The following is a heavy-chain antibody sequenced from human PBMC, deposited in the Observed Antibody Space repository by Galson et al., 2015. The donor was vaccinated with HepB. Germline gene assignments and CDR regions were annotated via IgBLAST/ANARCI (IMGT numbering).Heavy chain of an antibody. J-gene: IGHJ5*02. V-gene: IGHV1-58*01. CDR3: AADPYYDDRSGYSNLFDP. CDR1: GFTFTRSA. D-gene: IGHD3-22*01. CDR2: IVVDSGDT. Sequence: SCKASGFTFTRSAVQWVRQARGQRLEWMGWIVVDSGDTHYAQKFQERVTITRDMSRSTAYMELSSLRSDDTAVYYCAADPYYDDRSGYSNLFDPWGQGTLVTDSS.